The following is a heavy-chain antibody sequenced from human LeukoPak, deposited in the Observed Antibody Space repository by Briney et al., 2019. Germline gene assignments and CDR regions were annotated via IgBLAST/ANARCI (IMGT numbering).Heavy chain of an antibody. CDR1: GFTFSSYE. CDR2: ISSSGSTI. D-gene: IGHD3-22*01. Sequence: GGFLRLSCAASGFTFSSYEMNWVRQAPGKGLEWVSYISSSGSTIYYADSVKGRFTISRDNAKNSLYLQMNSLRAEDTAVYYCASAPYDSSGYYYFSFDYWGQGTLVTVSS. V-gene: IGHV3-48*03. J-gene: IGHJ4*02. CDR3: ASAPYDSSGYYYFSFDY.